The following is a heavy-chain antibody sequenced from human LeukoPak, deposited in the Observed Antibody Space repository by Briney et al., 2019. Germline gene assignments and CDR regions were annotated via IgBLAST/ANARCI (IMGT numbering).Heavy chain of an antibody. CDR3: ARDVSRYYGMDV. CDR1: GFTFSSYS. J-gene: IGHJ6*02. CDR2: ISSSSSTI. D-gene: IGHD5/OR15-5a*01. V-gene: IGHV3-48*04. Sequence: PGGSLRLSCAASGFTFSSYSMNWVRRAPGKGLEWVSYISSSSSTIYYADSVKGRFTISRDNAKNSLYLQMYSLRAEDTAVYYCARDVSRYYGMDVWGQGTTVTVSS.